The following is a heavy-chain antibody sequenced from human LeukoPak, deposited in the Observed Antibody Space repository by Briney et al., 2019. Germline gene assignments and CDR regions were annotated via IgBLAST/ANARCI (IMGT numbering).Heavy chain of an antibody. V-gene: IGHV3-7*01. CDR1: GFTFSSYW. Sequence: GGSLRLSCAASGFTFSSYWMSWVRQAPGKGLEWVANIKQDGSEKYYVDSVKGRFTISRDNAKNSLYLQMNSLRAEDTAVYYCSSSTGYWSMWSNFFDPWGQGTLVTVSS. J-gene: IGHJ5*02. CDR3: SSSTGYWSMWSNFFDP. CDR2: IKQDGSEK. D-gene: IGHD2-21*01.